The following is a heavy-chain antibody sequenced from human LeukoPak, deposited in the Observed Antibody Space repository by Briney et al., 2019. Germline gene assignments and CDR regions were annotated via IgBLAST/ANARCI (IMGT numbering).Heavy chain of an antibody. CDR1: EFPFSGSG. CDR2: IWYDGSNQ. V-gene: IGHV3-33*06. CDR3: AKDKDTPATAQPQRGYFES. D-gene: IGHD2-21*02. Sequence: GSSLRLSCAASEFPFSGSGMHWVRQAPGKGLEWVAVIWYDGSNQYYADSVKGRFTISRDNSKNTVDLQMNSLRAEDTAVYFCAKDKDTPATAQPQRGYFESWGQGTLVTVSS. J-gene: IGHJ4*02.